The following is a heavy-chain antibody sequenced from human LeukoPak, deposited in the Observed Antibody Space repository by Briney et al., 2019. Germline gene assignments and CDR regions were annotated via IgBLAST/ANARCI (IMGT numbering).Heavy chain of an antibody. CDR2: INPNSDGT. D-gene: IGHD6-19*01. Sequence: ASVKVSCKASGYTFTGYYMHWVRQAPGQGLEWMGWINPNSDGTNYAQKFQGRVTMTRDTSISTAYMELSRLRSDDTAVYYCAREDAVAGTFDYWGQGTLVTVSS. CDR1: GYTFTGYY. J-gene: IGHJ4*02. CDR3: AREDAVAGTFDY. V-gene: IGHV1-2*02.